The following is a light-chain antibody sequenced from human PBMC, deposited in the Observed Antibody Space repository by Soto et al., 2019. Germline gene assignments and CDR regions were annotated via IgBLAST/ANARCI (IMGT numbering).Light chain of an antibody. CDR3: QQYYGTPYT. Sequence: DIVMTQSPDSLAVSLGERATINCKSSQSVFYSSNNKNYLAWYQQKPGQPPKLLIYWASTRESVVPDRFSGSGSGTDFTLTISGLQAEDVAVYYCQQYYGTPYTFGQGTKLEIQ. V-gene: IGKV4-1*01. CDR1: QSVFYSSNNKNY. J-gene: IGKJ2*01. CDR2: WAS.